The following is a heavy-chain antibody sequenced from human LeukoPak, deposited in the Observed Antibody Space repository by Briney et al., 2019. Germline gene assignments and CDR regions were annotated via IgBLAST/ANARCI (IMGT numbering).Heavy chain of an antibody. CDR2: ISSSSSYM. CDR3: AKVTPGGSTDY. V-gene: IGHV3-21*01. J-gene: IGHJ4*02. D-gene: IGHD1-26*01. CDR1: GFTFSSYS. Sequence: GGSLRLSCAASGFTFSSYSMNWVRQAPGKGLEWVSSISSSSSYMYYADSVKGRFTISRDNAKNTLYLQMNSLRAEDTAVYYCAKVTPGGSTDYWGQGTLVTVSS.